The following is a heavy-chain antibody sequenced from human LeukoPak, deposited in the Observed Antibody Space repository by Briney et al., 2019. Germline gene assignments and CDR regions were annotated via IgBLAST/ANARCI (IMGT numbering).Heavy chain of an antibody. J-gene: IGHJ6*03. Sequence: GGSLRLSCAASGFTFSSYEMNWVLQAPGKGLEWVSYISSSGSTIYYADSVKGRFTISRDNAKNSLYLQMNSLRAEDTAVYYCAASIPFSNSYYYYYYYMDVWGKGTTVTVSS. D-gene: IGHD2/OR15-2a*01. CDR2: ISSSGSTI. CDR3: AASIPFSNSYYYYYYYMDV. CDR1: GFTFSSYE. V-gene: IGHV3-48*03.